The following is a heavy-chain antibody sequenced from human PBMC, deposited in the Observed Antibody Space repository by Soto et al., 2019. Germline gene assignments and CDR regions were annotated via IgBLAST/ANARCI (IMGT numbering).Heavy chain of an antibody. CDR3: ASLWFGVYGMDV. CDR2: ISSSGSTI. V-gene: IGHV3-48*03. Sequence: PGGSLRLSCAASGFTFSSYEMNWVRQAPGKGLEWVSYISSSGSTIYYADSVKGRFTISRDNAKNSLYLQMNSLRAGDTAVYYCASLWFGVYGMDVWGQGTTVTVSS. J-gene: IGHJ6*02. D-gene: IGHD3-10*01. CDR1: GFTFSSYE.